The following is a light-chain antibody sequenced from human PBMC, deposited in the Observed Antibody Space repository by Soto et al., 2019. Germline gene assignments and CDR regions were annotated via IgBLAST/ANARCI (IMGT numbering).Light chain of an antibody. CDR2: GNS. V-gene: IGLV1-40*01. Sequence: QSVLTQPPSVSGAPGQRVTISCTGSSSNIGAGYDVHWYQQLPGTAPKLLIYGNSNRPSGVPDRFSGSKSGTSASLAITGLQAEDEAEHFCFSFTTTSTHVFGTGTKVTVL. CDR1: SSNIGAGYD. J-gene: IGLJ1*01. CDR3: FSFTTTSTHV.